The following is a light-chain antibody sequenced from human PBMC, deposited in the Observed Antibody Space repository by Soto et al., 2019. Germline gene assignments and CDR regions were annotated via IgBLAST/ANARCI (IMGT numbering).Light chain of an antibody. CDR3: QHYNSYSEA. Sequence: DIQMTQCPSTLYGSVGDRVTITCRASQTISSWLAWYQQKPGKAPKLLIYKASTLKRGGPSMFSGSGSGTEFTLTSSSLQPDDFATYYCQHYNSYSEAFGQGTKVEIK. J-gene: IGKJ1*01. CDR1: QTISSW. CDR2: KAS. V-gene: IGKV1-5*03.